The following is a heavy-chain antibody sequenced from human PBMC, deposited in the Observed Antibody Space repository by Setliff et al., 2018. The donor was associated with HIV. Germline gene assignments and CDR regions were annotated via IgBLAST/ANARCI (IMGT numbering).Heavy chain of an antibody. D-gene: IGHD3-3*01. Sequence: NPSETLSLTCTVSGGSISSGSYYWGWIRQPPGKGLEWIGNIYYVGTTFYNPSLKSRVTISVDTSKNQFSLKLISVTAADTAVYYCAVYFSAWDAFDIWGQGTMVTVSS. V-gene: IGHV4-39*01. CDR3: AVYFSAWDAFDI. J-gene: IGHJ3*02. CDR2: IYYVGTT. CDR1: GGSISSGSYY.